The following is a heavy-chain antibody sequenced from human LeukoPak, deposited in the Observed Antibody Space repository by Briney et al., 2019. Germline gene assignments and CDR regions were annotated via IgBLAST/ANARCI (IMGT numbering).Heavy chain of an antibody. CDR2: INPNSGGT. D-gene: IGHD2-15*01. V-gene: IGHV1-2*06. CDR3: ARIWLKKGGYCSGGYCYFDY. Sequence: RASVKVSCKASGYTFTSYYMHWVRQAPGQGLEWMGRINPNSGGTNYAQKFQDRVTMTRDTSINTAYMELSRLRSDDTAVYYCARIWLKKGGYCSGGYCYFDYWGQGTLVTVSS. CDR1: GYTFTSYY. J-gene: IGHJ4*02.